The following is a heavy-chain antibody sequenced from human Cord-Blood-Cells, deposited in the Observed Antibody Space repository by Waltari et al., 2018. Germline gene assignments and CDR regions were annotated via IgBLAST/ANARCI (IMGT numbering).Heavy chain of an antibody. CDR3: ARGGTLRCGELLV. J-gene: IGHJ4*02. D-gene: IGHD3-10*01. CDR1: GFTFSSYW. CDR2: SSWGGHST. Sequence: EVQLVESGGGLVQPGGSLRHSCAASGFTFSSYWMQWVRQAPGKGLVWVSRSSWGGHSTRDAESVRGGLTNTRDKAKDTLERQMDGLRAEEAAVLYCARGGTLRCGELLVWGEGTGVTVST. V-gene: IGHV3-74*01.